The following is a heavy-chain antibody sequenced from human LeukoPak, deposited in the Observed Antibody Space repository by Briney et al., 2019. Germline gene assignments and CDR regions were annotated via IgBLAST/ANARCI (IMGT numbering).Heavy chain of an antibody. V-gene: IGHV4-39*07. CDR2: IYYSGST. Sequence: PSETLSLTCTVSGGSISSSSYYWGWIRQPPGKGLEWIGSIYYSGSTYYNPSLKRRVTISVDTSKNQFSLKLSSVTAADTAVYYCARVESGGGTKVRYWGQGTLVTVSS. CDR1: GGSISSSSYY. D-gene: IGHD1-26*01. CDR3: ARVESGGGTKVRY. J-gene: IGHJ4*02.